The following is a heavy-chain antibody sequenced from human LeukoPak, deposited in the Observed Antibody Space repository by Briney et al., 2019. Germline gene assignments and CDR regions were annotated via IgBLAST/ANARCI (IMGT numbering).Heavy chain of an antibody. V-gene: IGHV4-38-2*02. CDR2: IWHSGST. Sequence: SETLSLTCTVSGYSISSGYYWGWVRQSPGKGLEWIGRIWHSGSTHYNPSLKSRVTISVDTSKNQFSLKLSSVTAADTAVYYCARDGYAPHWGQGTLVTVSS. CDR1: GYSISSGYY. J-gene: IGHJ4*02. D-gene: IGHD5-12*01. CDR3: ARDGYAPH.